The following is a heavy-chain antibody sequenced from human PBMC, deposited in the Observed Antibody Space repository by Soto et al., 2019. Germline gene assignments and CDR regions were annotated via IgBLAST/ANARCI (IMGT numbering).Heavy chain of an antibody. J-gene: IGHJ4*02. CDR2: ISAYNGNT. CDR1: GYTFTSYG. CDR3: ARAAATIPLWFPDY. D-gene: IGHD5-12*01. V-gene: IGHV1-18*01. Sequence: ASVKVSCKASGYTFTSYGIAWMRQAPGQGLEWMGWISAYNGNTDYAQKVHGRVTMTSDTSTGTAYMELGSLRSDDTAVYYCARAAATIPLWFPDYWGQGTLVTVS.